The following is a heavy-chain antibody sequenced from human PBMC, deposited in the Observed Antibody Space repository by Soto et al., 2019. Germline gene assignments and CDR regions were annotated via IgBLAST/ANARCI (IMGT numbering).Heavy chain of an antibody. CDR2: IYYSGST. D-gene: IGHD3-3*01. Sequence: PSETLSLTCTVSGGSISSSSYYWGWIRQPPGKGLEWIGYIYYSGSTYYNPSLKSRVTISVDTSKNQFSLKLSSVTAADTAVYYCARENREITIFGVVALDLFDYWGQGTLVTVSS. CDR3: ARENREITIFGVVALDLFDY. V-gene: IGHV4-30-4*08. J-gene: IGHJ4*02. CDR1: GGSISSSSYY.